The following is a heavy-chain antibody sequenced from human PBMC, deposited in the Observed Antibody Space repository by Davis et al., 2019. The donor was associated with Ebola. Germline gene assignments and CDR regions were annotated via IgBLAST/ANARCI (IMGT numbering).Heavy chain of an antibody. CDR2: INSNNGDT. J-gene: IGHJ4*02. Sequence: ASVQVSCKASGYTFIEHFIHWVRQAPGQGLEWMGRINSNNGDTIYAQRFVGRITLTRDTSISTAYMELSRLRSDDTAVYYCARDWVYYDFWSGYSSARPFDYWGQGTLVTVSS. D-gene: IGHD3-3*01. V-gene: IGHV1-2*02. CDR3: ARDWVYYDFWSGYSSARPFDY. CDR1: GYTFIEHF.